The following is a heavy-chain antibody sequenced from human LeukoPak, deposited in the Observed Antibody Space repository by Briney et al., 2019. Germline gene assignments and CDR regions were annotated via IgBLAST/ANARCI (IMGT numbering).Heavy chain of an antibody. CDR3: ARQAYSSAYYYFDY. CDR2: ISYTGST. Sequence: KASQTLSLTCTVSGDSISSYFWSWIRQPPGKGLEYIGYISYTGSTNYNPSLKSRVTISLDTSKNQFSLRLSSVTAADTAVYYCARQAYSSAYYYFDYWGQGTLVTVSS. V-gene: IGHV4-59*08. J-gene: IGHJ4*02. D-gene: IGHD6-19*01. CDR1: GDSISSYF.